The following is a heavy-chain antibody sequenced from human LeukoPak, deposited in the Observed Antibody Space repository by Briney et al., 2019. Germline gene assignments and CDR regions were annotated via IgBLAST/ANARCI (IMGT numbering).Heavy chain of an antibody. CDR3: ARVVQSTDSSGFYLPEYFQH. CDR2: IYYSGST. CDR1: GGSISSSSYY. J-gene: IGHJ1*01. V-gene: IGHV4-39*07. D-gene: IGHD3-22*01. Sequence: SETLSLTCTVSGGSISSSSYYWGWIRQPPGKGLEWIGSIYYSGSTYNNPSLKSRVTISVDTSKNQFSLKLRSVTAADTAVYYCARVVQSTDSSGFYLPEYFQHWGQGTLVTVSS.